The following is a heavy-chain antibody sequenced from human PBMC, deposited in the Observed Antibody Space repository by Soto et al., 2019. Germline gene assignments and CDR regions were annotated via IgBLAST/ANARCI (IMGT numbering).Heavy chain of an antibody. Sequence: EVQLLDSGGGLVQPGGSLRLSCAASGFTFSNYAMTWVRQAPGKGLEWVSAISGRGTGTDYADSVKGRFTIPRDNYKNTLYSQMNSLRAEDTAVDYCAKRPLRPYYFDYWGKGTLVTVSS. CDR3: AKRPLRPYYFDY. D-gene: IGHD4-17*01. CDR1: GFTFSNYA. V-gene: IGHV3-23*01. CDR2: ISGRGTGT. J-gene: IGHJ4*02.